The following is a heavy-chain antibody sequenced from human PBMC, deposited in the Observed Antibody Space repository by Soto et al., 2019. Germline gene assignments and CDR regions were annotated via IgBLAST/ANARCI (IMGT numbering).Heavy chain of an antibody. CDR2: IYYSGST. CDR1: GGSISSGGYY. J-gene: IGHJ4*02. V-gene: IGHV4-31*02. CDR3: ARAKVEMATISFDY. Sequence: KTSETLSLTCTVSGGSISSGGYYWSWIRQHPGKGLEWIGYIYYSGSTYYNPSLKSRVTISVDTSKNQFSLKLSSVTAADTAVYYCARAKVEMATISFDYWGQGTLVTVSS. D-gene: IGHD5-12*01.